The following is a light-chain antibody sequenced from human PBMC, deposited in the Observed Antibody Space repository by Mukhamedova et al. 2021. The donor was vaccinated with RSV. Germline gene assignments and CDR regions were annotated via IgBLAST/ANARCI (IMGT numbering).Light chain of an antibody. V-gene: IGKV1-5*03. J-gene: IGKJ1*01. CDR3: QQYDEYLGT. Sequence: GKVPKLLIYKAPSLESGVPSRFSCSGSGTEFTHTIKSLQPEDIATYYCQQYDEYLGTFGQGTKVESK. CDR2: KAP.